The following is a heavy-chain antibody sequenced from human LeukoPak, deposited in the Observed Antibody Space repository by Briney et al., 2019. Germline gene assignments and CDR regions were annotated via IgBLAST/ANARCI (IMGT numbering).Heavy chain of an antibody. CDR1: GGTFSSYA. CDR2: IIPIFGTA. D-gene: IGHD3-3*01. J-gene: IGHJ6*03. CDR3: ARDHFLEWLQGMDYYYYYMDV. Sequence: SVKVSCKASGGTFSSYAISWVRQAPGQGLEWMGGIIPIFGTANYAQKFQGRVTITADESTSTAYMELSSLRSEDTAVYYCARDHFLEWLQGMDYYYYYMDVWGKATTVTVSS. V-gene: IGHV1-69*13.